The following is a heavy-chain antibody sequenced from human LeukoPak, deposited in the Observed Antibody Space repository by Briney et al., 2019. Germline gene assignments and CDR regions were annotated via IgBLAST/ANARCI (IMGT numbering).Heavy chain of an antibody. D-gene: IGHD5-18*01. V-gene: IGHV3-7*05. CDR1: GFTSSTYW. CDR2: IKQDGSAK. J-gene: IGHJ4*02. CDR3: ARVKADTAVDDY. Sequence: GRSLRLSCAPSGFTSSTYWMSWVRQAPRKGLEWVANIKQDGSAKFYVDSVKGRFTISRDNAKNSLYLQMSSRRAEDTAVYYWARVKADTAVDDYWGQGNLVTVSS.